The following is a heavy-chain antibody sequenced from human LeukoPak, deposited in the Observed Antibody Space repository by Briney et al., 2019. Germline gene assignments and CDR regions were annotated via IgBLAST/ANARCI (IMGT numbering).Heavy chain of an antibody. V-gene: IGHV3-23*01. CDR2: FSATDGSA. CDR3: AKARIAAAGTGAFDV. J-gene: IGHJ3*01. CDR1: GLTVSSYG. D-gene: IGHD6-13*01. Sequence: GGSLRLSCAASGLTVSSYGMTWVRQAPGKGLERVSAFSATDGSAQYAESVKGRFTISRDNSKNSLYLQMNSLRDEDTAVYYCAKARIAAAGTGAFDVWGQGTMVTVSS.